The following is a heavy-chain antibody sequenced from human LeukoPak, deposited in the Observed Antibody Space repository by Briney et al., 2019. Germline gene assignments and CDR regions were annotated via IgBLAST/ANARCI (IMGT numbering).Heavy chain of an antibody. Sequence: GGSLRLSCAASGFTFDEHPMHWVRQGPGKGLEWVALVSGDGDSISYADSVKGRFTISRDNSKNSVFLQMNSLRTEDTALYYCAKKSGAPANFDYWGQGTLVTVSS. CDR3: AKKSGAPANFDY. V-gene: IGHV3-43*02. J-gene: IGHJ4*02. CDR2: VSGDGDSI. CDR1: GFTFDEHP. D-gene: IGHD6-13*01.